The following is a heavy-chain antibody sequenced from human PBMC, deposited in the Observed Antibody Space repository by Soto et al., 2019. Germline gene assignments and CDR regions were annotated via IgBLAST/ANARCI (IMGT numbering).Heavy chain of an antibody. CDR2: IPYDGSTK. V-gene: IGHV3-30*18. Sequence: WVASIPYDGSTKYYVYSVKVRFPISRDNSKNTLYLQMNSLRAEDTDVYYYTKEAYSGPLDYWGQGTLVTVSS. D-gene: IGHD2-15*01. J-gene: IGHJ4*02. CDR3: TKEAYSGPLDY.